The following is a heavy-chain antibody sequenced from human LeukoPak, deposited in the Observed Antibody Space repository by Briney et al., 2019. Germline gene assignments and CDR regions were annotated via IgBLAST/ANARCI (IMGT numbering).Heavy chain of an antibody. CDR3: ARDDILTGYYPLYGRDY. J-gene: IGHJ4*02. CDR1: GYTFTSYG. V-gene: IGHV1-8*02. Sequence: ASVKVSCKASGYTFTSYGINWVRQALGQGLEWMGWMNPNSDNTGYAQKFQGRVTMTRNTSTSTAYMELSSLRVEDSAVYYCARDDILTGYYPLYGRDYWGQGTLVTVSS. D-gene: IGHD3-9*01. CDR2: MNPNSDNT.